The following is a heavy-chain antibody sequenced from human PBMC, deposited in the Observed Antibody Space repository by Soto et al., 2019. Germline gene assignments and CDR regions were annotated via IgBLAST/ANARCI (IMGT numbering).Heavy chain of an antibody. D-gene: IGHD4-17*01. J-gene: IGHJ6*02. CDR3: GGGDYVDDGYYYYGMDV. CDR1: GGTFSSYA. Sequence: QVQLVQSGAEVKKSGSSVKVSCKASGGTFSSYAISWVRQAPGQGLEWMGGIIPIFGTANYAQKFQGRVTITADESTSTAYMELSSLRSEDTAVYYCGGGDYVDDGYYYYGMDVWGQGTTVTVSS. V-gene: IGHV1-69*01. CDR2: IIPIFGTA.